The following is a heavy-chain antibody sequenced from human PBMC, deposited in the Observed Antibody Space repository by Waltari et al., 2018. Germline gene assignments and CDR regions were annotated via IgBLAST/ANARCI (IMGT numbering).Heavy chain of an antibody. J-gene: IGHJ6*02. D-gene: IGHD2-8*02. CDR3: ARELTGYYGMDV. CDR1: GGTFSSYA. Sequence: QVQLVQSGAEVKKPGSSVTVSCKASGGTFSSYAISWVRQAPGQGLEWMGGIIPIFGTANYAQKFQGRVTITTDESTSTAYMELSSLRSEDTAVYYCARELTGYYGMDVWGQGTTVTVSS. CDR2: IIPIFGTA. V-gene: IGHV1-69*05.